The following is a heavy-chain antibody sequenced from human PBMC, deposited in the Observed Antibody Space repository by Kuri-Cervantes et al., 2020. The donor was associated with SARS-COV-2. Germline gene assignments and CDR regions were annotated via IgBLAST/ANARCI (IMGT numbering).Heavy chain of an antibody. Sequence: ASVKVSCKASGYTFTSYGISWVRQAPGQGLEWMGWMNPNSGNTGYPQKFQGRVTMTRNTSINTAYMELSSLRSEDTAVYYCARGGGVVIVRAAIPPDHWGQGTLVTVSS. CDR1: GYTFTSYG. CDR3: ARGGGVVIVRAAIPPDH. J-gene: IGHJ4*02. D-gene: IGHD2-2*02. CDR2: MNPNSGNT. V-gene: IGHV1-8*02.